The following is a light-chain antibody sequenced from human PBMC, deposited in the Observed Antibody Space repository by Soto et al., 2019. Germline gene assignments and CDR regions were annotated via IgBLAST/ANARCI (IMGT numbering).Light chain of an antibody. CDR2: DVN. CDR3: SSYTSSSTRVG. J-gene: IGLJ2*01. V-gene: IGLV2-14*01. CDR1: SSDVGRYNY. Sequence: QSVLTQPASVSGSHGQSITISCTGTSSDVGRYNYVSWYQQHPGKAPKLMIYDVNNRPSGVSNRFSGSKSGNTASLTISGLQAEDDSDYYCSSYTSSSTRVGFGGGTKLTVL.